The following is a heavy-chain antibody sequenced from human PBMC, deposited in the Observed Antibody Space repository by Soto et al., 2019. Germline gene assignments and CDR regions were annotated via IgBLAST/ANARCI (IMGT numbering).Heavy chain of an antibody. Sequence: QVQLVQSGAEVKKPGSSVKVSCKASGGTFSSYAISWVRQAPGQGLEWMGGIIPISETTNYAQTFQGRVTITADESKSTAYLELSSLRSEDTAVYYCARGQGSSTSLEIYYYYYYGMDVWGQGTTVTVSS. V-gene: IGHV1-69*01. J-gene: IGHJ6*02. CDR3: ARGQGSSTSLEIYYYYYYGMDV. CDR2: IIPISETT. CDR1: GGTFSSYA. D-gene: IGHD2-2*01.